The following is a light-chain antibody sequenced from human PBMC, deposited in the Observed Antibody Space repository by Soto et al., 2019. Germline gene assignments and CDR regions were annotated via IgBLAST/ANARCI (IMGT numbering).Light chain of an antibody. CDR1: SSDVGGYNY. V-gene: IGLV2-14*01. Sequence: QSVLTQPASVSGSPGQSITISCTGTSSDVGGYNYVSWYQQHPGKAPKLMIYEVSNRPSGVSNRFSGSKSGNTASLTISGLQAEDEADYYCSSYTSSGTLVVFGTGTKLTVL. CDR3: SSYTSSGTLVV. CDR2: EVS. J-gene: IGLJ1*01.